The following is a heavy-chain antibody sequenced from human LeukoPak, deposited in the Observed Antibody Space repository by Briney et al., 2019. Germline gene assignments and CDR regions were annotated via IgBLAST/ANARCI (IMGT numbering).Heavy chain of an antibody. D-gene: IGHD5-24*01. CDR1: GLTFDDYA. CDR3: AKSRRGYNAVFDY. J-gene: IGHJ4*02. Sequence: PGGSLRLSCAASGLTFDDYAMTWVRQAPGKGLEWVSLITWDGGSTYYADSVKGRFTISRDSSKKSLYLQMSSLRGEDTALYYCAKSRRGYNAVFDYWGQGTLVTVSS. CDR2: ITWDGGST. V-gene: IGHV3-43D*03.